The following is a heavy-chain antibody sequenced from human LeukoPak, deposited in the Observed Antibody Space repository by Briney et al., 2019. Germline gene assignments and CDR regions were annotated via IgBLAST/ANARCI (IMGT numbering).Heavy chain of an antibody. D-gene: IGHD2-15*01. Sequence: PSETLSLTCAVSGGSISSGGYSWSWIRQPPGKGLEWIGYIYHSGSTYYNPSLKSRVTISVDTSKNQFSLKLSSVTAADTAVYYCANQVATSLKNWFDPWGQGTLVTVSS. V-gene: IGHV4-30-2*03. CDR2: IYHSGST. J-gene: IGHJ5*02. CDR3: ANQVATSLKNWFDP. CDR1: GGSISSGGYS.